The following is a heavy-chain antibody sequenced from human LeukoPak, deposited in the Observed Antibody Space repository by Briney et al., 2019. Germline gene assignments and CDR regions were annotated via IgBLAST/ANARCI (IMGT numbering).Heavy chain of an antibody. Sequence: GASLRLACVAFGLTFSNYWMLWVRHTPGKGLMWVSLISTVGKSTRYAESVKGRFTISRDNAKNALYLQMDILRVEDTALYFCVRDYQFIQEVWGQGTTVTVSS. D-gene: IGHD2-2*01. CDR3: VRDYQFIQEV. CDR2: ISTVGKST. J-gene: IGHJ6*02. V-gene: IGHV3-74*01. CDR1: GLTFSNYW.